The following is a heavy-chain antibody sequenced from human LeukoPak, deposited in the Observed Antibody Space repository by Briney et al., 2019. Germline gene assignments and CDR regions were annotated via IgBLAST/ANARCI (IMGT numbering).Heavy chain of an antibody. D-gene: IGHD6-13*01. J-gene: IGHJ4*02. CDR1: GFTFSSYG. Sequence: PGGSLRLSCAASGFTFSSYGMHWVRQAPGKGLEWVAVISYDGSNKYYADSVKGRFTISRDNSKNTLYLQMNSLRAEDTAVYYCAKDVPQYSSSWYYFDYWGQGTLVTVSS. CDR3: AKDVPQYSSSWYYFDY. V-gene: IGHV3-30*18. CDR2: ISYDGSNK.